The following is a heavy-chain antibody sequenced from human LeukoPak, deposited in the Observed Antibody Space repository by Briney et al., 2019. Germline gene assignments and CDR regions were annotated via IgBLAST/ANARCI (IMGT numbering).Heavy chain of an antibody. J-gene: IGHJ3*02. CDR1: GFTVSSNY. Sequence: GGSLRLSCAASGFTVSSNYMSWVRQAPGKGLEWVSVIYSGGSTYYADSVKGRFTIPRDNAKNSLYLQMNSLRAEDTAVYYCARDQIPFVVVPAATDDAFDIWGQGTMVTVSS. CDR3: ARDQIPFVVVPAATDDAFDI. CDR2: IYSGGST. V-gene: IGHV3-53*01. D-gene: IGHD2-2*01.